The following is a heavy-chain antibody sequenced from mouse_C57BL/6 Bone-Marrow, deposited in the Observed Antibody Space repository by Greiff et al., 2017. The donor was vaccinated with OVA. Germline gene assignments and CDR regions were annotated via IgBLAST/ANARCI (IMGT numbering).Heavy chain of an antibody. J-gene: IGHJ1*03. CDR3: ARDLDYYGSPDWYFDV. CDR2: ISDGGSYT. Sequence: DVKLVESGGGLVKPGGSLKLSCAASGFTFSSYAMSWVRQTPEKRLEWVATISDGGSYTYYPDNVKGRFTISRDNAKNNLYLQMSHLKSEDTAMYYCARDLDYYGSPDWYFDVWGTGTTVTVSS. CDR1: GFTFSSYA. D-gene: IGHD1-1*01. V-gene: IGHV5-4*01.